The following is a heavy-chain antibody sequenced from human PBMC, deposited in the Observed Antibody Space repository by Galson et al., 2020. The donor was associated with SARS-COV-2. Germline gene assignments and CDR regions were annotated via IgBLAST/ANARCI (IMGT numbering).Heavy chain of an antibody. CDR3: AKLSCNNFNCYTDISFDACDI. V-gene: IGHV3-9*01. CDR2: LSWIGCSL. CDR1: GFRFDDFA. J-gene: IGHJ3*02. Sequence: TGGSLRLSCAASGFRFDDFAIHWVRQAPWKGLLLVSSLSWIGCSLGYADPVQGRFTISSDNAMNSLYLQMNSLRPEDTALYYCAKLSCNNFNCYTDISFDACDIWGQLTMVTVSS. D-gene: IGHD2-2*02.